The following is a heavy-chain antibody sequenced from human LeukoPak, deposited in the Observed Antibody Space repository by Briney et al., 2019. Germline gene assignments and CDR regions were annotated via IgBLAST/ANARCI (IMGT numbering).Heavy chain of an antibody. CDR1: GFTFRSYA. CDR3: SRDDYGDYYFDY. D-gene: IGHD4-17*01. J-gene: IGHJ4*02. CDR2: ISYDGSNK. Sequence: GGSLRLSCAASGFTFRSYAMHWVRQAPGKGLEWVAVISYDGSNKYYADSVKGRFTISRDNSKNTLYLQMNSLRAEDTAVYYCSRDDYGDYYFDYWGQGTLVTVSS. V-gene: IGHV3-30-3*01.